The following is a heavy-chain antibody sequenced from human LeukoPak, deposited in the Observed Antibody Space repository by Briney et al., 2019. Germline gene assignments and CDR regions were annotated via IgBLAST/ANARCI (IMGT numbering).Heavy chain of an antibody. V-gene: IGHV1-18*01. CDR2: ISAYNGNT. CDR1: GYTFTSYG. Sequence: GASVKVSCKASGYTFTSYGISWVRQAPGQGLEWMGWISAYNGNTNYAQRLQGRVTMTTDTSTSTAYMELRSLRSDDTAVYYCARVSYTEGGSWFDPWGQGTLVTVSS. CDR3: ARVSYTEGGSWFDP. J-gene: IGHJ5*02. D-gene: IGHD2-15*01.